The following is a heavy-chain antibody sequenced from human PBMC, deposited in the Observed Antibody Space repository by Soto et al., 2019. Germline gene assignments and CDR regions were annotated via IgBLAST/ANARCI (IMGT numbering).Heavy chain of an antibody. J-gene: IGHJ4*02. D-gene: IGHD3-3*01. CDR2: ISGSGYSI. CDR1: GFAFSRYG. Sequence: EVQLLESGGASVQPGGSVRLSCVVSGFAFSRYGMSWVRQAPGKGLEWVAHISGSGYSINYAESVKGRFTISRDNSKGTLYLQMNSLTVEDTALYYCSKFGPGADYWGQETLVTVSS. CDR3: SKFGPGADY. V-gene: IGHV3-23*01.